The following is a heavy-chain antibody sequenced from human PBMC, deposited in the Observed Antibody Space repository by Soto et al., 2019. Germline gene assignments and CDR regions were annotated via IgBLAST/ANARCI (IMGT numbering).Heavy chain of an antibody. CDR2: IKQDGSDK. CDR1: GFNFDNYW. D-gene: IGHD1-1*01. J-gene: IGHJ4*02. V-gene: IGHV3-7*01. Sequence: GGSLRLSCAASGFNFDNYWMAWVHQAPGKGLEWVANIKQDGSDKNYVDSVKGRFTISRDNAKNSLYLQMNSLRAEDSAVYSCARDTTGILDYWGQGTLVTVSS. CDR3: ARDTTGILDY.